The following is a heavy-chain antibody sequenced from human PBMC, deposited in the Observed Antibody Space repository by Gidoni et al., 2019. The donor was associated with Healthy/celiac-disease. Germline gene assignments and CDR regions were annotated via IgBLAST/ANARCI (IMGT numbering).Heavy chain of an antibody. J-gene: IGHJ6*02. D-gene: IGHD3-9*01. CDR2: ISSSSSYI. CDR1: GFTFSSYS. V-gene: IGHV3-21*01. Sequence: EVQLVESGGGLVKPGGSLRLSCAASGFTFSSYSMNWVRQAPGKGLEWVSSISSSSSYIYYADSVKGRFTISRDNAKNSLYLQMNSLRAEDTAVYYCARSNGRGIITISTMDVWGQGTTVTVSS. CDR3: ARSNGRGIITISTMDV.